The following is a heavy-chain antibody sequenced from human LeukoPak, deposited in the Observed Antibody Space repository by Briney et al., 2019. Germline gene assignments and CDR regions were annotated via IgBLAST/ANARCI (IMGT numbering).Heavy chain of an antibody. J-gene: IGHJ6*03. CDR3: AKSGADYYYYMDV. CDR1: GFTFSPYA. V-gene: IGHV3-23*01. D-gene: IGHD3-10*01. CDR2: IVGSGDKI. Sequence: SGGSLRLSCAASGFTFSPYAMSWVRQSPGKGLEWVSGIVGSGDKIYYADSVKGRFTISRDNAKNSLYLQMNSLRAEDTALYYCAKSGADYYYYMDVWGKGTTVTISS.